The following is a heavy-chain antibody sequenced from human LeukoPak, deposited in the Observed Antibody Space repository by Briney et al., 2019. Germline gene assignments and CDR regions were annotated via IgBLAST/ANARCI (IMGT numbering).Heavy chain of an antibody. CDR2: IIHIFGTA. CDR1: GGTFISYA. J-gene: IGHJ3*02. Sequence: GASVKVSCKASGGTFISYAISWVRQAPGQGLEWMGGIIHIFGTAHYAQKFQGRVTITADESTSTAYIELSSLRSEDTAVYYCARLQKTGDAFDIRGQGTMVTVSS. CDR3: ARLQKTGDAFDI. V-gene: IGHV1-69*13.